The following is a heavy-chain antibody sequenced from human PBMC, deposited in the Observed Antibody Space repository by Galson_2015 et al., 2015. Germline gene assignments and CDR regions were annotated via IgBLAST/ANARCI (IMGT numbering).Heavy chain of an antibody. D-gene: IGHD2-15*01. Sequence: SLRLSCAASGFTFSSYSMNWVRQAPGKGLEWVSYISSSSSTIYYADSVKGRFTISRDNAKNSLYLQMNSLRDEDTAVYYCAREPYCSGGSCYGFDYWGLGTLVTVSS. V-gene: IGHV3-48*02. CDR2: ISSSSSTI. CDR3: AREPYCSGGSCYGFDY. CDR1: GFTFSSYS. J-gene: IGHJ4*02.